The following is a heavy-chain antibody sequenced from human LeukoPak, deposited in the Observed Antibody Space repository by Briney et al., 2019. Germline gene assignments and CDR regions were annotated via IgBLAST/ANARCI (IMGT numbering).Heavy chain of an antibody. D-gene: IGHD6-13*01. Sequence: PGGSLRLSCAASGFTFSSYGMHWVRQAPGKGLEWVAFIRYDGSNKYYADSVKGRFTISRDNSKNTLYLQMNSLRAEDTAVYYCAKDLGIAAAGSPGGYWGQGTLVTVSS. J-gene: IGHJ4*02. CDR1: GFTFSSYG. V-gene: IGHV3-30*02. CDR3: AKDLGIAAAGSPGGY. CDR2: IRYDGSNK.